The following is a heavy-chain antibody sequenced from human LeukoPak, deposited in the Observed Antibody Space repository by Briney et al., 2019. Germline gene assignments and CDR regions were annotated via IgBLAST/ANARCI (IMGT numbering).Heavy chain of an antibody. Sequence: SETLSLTCTVSGGSISPYYWSWIRQVPGKGLEWIGYVYYSGSTTYNPSLRSRVTMSVDTSKNQFSLEVSSVTAADTAVYYCARGYDSRSTMMGSLWGQGTLVTVSS. CDR2: VYYSGST. D-gene: IGHD5-12*01. J-gene: IGHJ4*02. CDR1: GGSISPYY. CDR3: ARGYDSRSTMMGSL. V-gene: IGHV4-59*01.